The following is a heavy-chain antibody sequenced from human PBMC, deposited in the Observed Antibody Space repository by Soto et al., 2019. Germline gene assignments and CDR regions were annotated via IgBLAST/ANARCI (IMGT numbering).Heavy chain of an antibody. D-gene: IGHD3-16*02. CDR1: GFPFSRYA. Sequence: EVQLLESGGGLVQPGGSLRLSCAASGFPFSRYAISWVRQAPGKGLEWVSAISGSGGSTYYADSVKGRFTISRDNSKNTLYLQMNSLRAEDTAVYYCAKGLAGGSYRWLGYFEYWGQGTLVTVSS. CDR2: ISGSGGST. CDR3: AKGLAGGSYRWLGYFEY. V-gene: IGHV3-23*01. J-gene: IGHJ4*02.